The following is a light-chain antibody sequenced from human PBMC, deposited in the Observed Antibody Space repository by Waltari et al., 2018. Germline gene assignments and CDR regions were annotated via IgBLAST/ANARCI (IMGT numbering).Light chain of an antibody. Sequence: QSALTQPASVSGSPGQSITISCTGSSSGLGDYKYVSWYQQQPGKAPKPMIYDVSNRPSGVSDRFSGSKSGNTASLTISGLLVEDEADYYCASYTSITVIFGGGTKLTVL. J-gene: IGLJ2*01. CDR1: SSGLGDYKY. CDR3: ASYTSITVI. V-gene: IGLV2-14*03. CDR2: DVS.